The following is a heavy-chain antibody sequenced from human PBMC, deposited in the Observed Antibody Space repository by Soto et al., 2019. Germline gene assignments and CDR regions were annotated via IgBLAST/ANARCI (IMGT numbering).Heavy chain of an antibody. CDR3: AKEWGYSGSYYFDY. CDR1: VYTFTSYG. CDR2: ISAYNGNT. D-gene: IGHD1-26*01. J-gene: IGHJ4*02. V-gene: IGHV1-18*01. Sequence: ASVNVSCTASVYTFTSYGISWVRQAPGQGLEWMGWISAYNGNTNYAQKLQGRVTMTTDTSTSTAYMELRSLRSDDTAVYYCAKEWGYSGSYYFDYWGQGTLVTVSS.